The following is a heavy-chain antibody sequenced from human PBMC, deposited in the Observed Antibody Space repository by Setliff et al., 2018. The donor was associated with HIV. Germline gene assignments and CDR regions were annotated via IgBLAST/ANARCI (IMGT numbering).Heavy chain of an antibody. J-gene: IGHJ4*02. Sequence: GGSLRLSCAASGFTFSDYYMTWVRQAPGKGLEWVAFIRLDGSDKFYADSVKGRFTISRDNSKNTLFLQMNSLRSEDTAVYYCAKEDQRVTSVDYWGQGTPVTVSS. CDR3: AKEDQRVTSVDY. V-gene: IGHV3-30*02. CDR1: GFTFSDYY. CDR2: IRLDGSDK. D-gene: IGHD2-2*01.